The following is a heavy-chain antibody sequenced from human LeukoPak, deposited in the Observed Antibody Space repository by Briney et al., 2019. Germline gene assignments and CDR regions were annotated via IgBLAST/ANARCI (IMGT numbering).Heavy chain of an antibody. D-gene: IGHD3-10*01. Sequence: PGGSLRLSCAASGFTFSSYAMHWVRQAPGKGLEWVAVISYDGSNKYYADSVKGRFTISRDNSKNTLYLQMNSLRAEDTAVYYCARDRPIWFGEIYYYMDVWGKGTTVTVSS. V-gene: IGHV3-30-3*01. J-gene: IGHJ6*03. CDR3: ARDRPIWFGEIYYYMDV. CDR2: ISYDGSNK. CDR1: GFTFSSYA.